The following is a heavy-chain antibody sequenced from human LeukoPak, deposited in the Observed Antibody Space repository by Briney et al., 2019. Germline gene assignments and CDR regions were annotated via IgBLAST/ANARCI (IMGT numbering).Heavy chain of an antibody. V-gene: IGHV4-39*01. CDR1: GGSISSNTYY. CDR3: ARQSNDSSGYYYVYYYYMDV. CDR2: IYYSGST. Sequence: SETLSLTCTVSGGSISSNTYYWGWISQPPGKGLEWIGSIYYSGSTHYNPSLKSRVTISVDTSKNQFSLKLSSVTAADTAVYYCARQSNDSSGYYYVYYYYMDVWGKGTTVTISS. D-gene: IGHD3-22*01. J-gene: IGHJ6*03.